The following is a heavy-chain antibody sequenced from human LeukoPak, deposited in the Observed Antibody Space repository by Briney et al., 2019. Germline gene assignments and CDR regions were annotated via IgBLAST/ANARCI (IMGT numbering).Heavy chain of an antibody. CDR3: ARQFPYYDFWSSYYSSLYYYYGMDV. V-gene: IGHV4-39*01. CDR1: GGSISSNSYY. D-gene: IGHD3-3*01. CDR2: IYYSGST. Sequence: SETLSLTCTVSGGSISSNSYYWGWIRQRPGKGLEWIGSIYYSGSTYYNPSLKSRVTISVDTSKNQFSLKLSSVTTADTAVYYCARQFPYYDFWSSYYSSLYYYYGMDVWGQGTTVTVSS. J-gene: IGHJ6*02.